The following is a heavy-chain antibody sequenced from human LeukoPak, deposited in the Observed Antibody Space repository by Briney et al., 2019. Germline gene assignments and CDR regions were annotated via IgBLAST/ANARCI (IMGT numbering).Heavy chain of an antibody. D-gene: IGHD4-11*01. CDR3: ARGNIDGDY. J-gene: IGHJ4*02. Sequence: GASVKVSCKASGYSFTAYAINWVRQAPGQGLEWMGWINTNTGNPTYAQGFTGRFVFSLDTSVSTAYLQISSLKAEDTAVYYCARGNIDGDYWGQGTLVTVSS. CDR1: GYSFTAYA. V-gene: IGHV7-4-1*02. CDR2: INTNTGNP.